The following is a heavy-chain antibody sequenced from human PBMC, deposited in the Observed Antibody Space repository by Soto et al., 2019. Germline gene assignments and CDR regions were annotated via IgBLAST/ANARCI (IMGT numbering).Heavy chain of an antibody. CDR1: GFTFSDSA. CDR3: ARGVKYGAYSRWFDP. Sequence: PGGSLRLSCAASGFTFSDSAIHWVRQAPGKGLEWVGRVASKPEGYTTTYGASVKGRLTMTWDTSITTAYMELSGLRSEDTALYFCARGVKYGAYSRWFDPWGQGTLVTVSS. J-gene: IGHJ5*02. CDR2: VASKPEGYTT. V-gene: IGHV3-73*01. D-gene: IGHD4-17*01.